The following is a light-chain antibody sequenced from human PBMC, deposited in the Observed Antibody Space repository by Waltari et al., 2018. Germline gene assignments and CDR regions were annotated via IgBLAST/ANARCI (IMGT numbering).Light chain of an antibody. CDR3: HQYHDWPQT. Sequence: EIVMTQSPATLSLSPGERATLSCRPSQNISLHSAWYQQTAGQAPRLLIYGASSRATGIPARFSGSGSGTELTLTISSLQSEDFAVYYCHQYHDWPQTFGQGTKVELK. V-gene: IGKV3-15*01. CDR1: QNISLH. J-gene: IGKJ1*01. CDR2: GAS.